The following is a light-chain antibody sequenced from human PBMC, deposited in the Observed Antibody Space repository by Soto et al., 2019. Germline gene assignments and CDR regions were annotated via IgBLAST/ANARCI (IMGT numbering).Light chain of an antibody. CDR1: QSVSSY. CDR3: QQRSNR. CDR2: DAS. J-gene: IGKJ4*01. V-gene: IGKV3-11*01. Sequence: EIVLTQSPATLSLSPGERATLSCRASQSVSSYLAWYQQKPGQPPRLLIYDASYRATGSPVRFSGSGSGTDFTLTISSLEPEDSAVYYCQQRSNRFGGGTRVEIK.